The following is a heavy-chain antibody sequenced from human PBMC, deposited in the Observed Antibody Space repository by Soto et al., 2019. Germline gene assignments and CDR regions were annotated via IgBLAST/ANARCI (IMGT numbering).Heavy chain of an antibody. J-gene: IGHJ5*02. V-gene: IGHV3-30*18. CDR2: TSYDGRNK. CDR3: AKEPLPEGVGSFDP. Sequence: QEQLVESGGGVVQPGRSLRLSCAASGFTFSNHGMHWVRQAPGKGPEWVAVTSYDGRNKQYADSVKGRFTISRDNSKNTLYLQMNSLRVEDTAVYYCAKEPLPEGVGSFDPWGQGTLVTVSS. CDR1: GFTFSNHG. D-gene: IGHD2-15*01.